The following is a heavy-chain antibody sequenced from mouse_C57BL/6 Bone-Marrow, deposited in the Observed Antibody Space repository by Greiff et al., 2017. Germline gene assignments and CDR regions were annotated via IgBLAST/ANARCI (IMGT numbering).Heavy chain of an antibody. Sequence: VQLQQPGAELVMPGASVKLSCKASGYTFTSYWMHWVKQRPGQGLEWIGEIDPSDSYTNYNQKFKGKSTLTVDKSSSTADMQLSSLASEDSAVYYCARTLYSNYGAYGGQGTLVTVSA. CDR3: ARTLYSNYGAY. CDR2: IDPSDSYT. D-gene: IGHD2-5*01. J-gene: IGHJ3*01. V-gene: IGHV1-69*01. CDR1: GYTFTSYW.